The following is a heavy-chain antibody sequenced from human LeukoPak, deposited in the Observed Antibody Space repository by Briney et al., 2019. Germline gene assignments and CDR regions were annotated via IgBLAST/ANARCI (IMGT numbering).Heavy chain of an antibody. D-gene: IGHD7-27*01. V-gene: IGHV3-74*03. Sequence: PGGSLRLSCAASGFTFTSYWMHWVRQAPGKGLVWVSRINGDGTSTEYADSVKGRFTISRDNAKNTLFLQMNSLRADDTAVYYCIRTALTGDIWGRGTLVTVSS. J-gene: IGHJ4*02. CDR3: IRTALTGDI. CDR1: GFTFTSYW. CDR2: INGDGTST.